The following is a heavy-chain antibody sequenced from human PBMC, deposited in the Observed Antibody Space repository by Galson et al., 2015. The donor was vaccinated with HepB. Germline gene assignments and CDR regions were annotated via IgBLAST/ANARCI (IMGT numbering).Heavy chain of an antibody. D-gene: IGHD6-19*01. CDR1: GGSISSSSYY. J-gene: IGHJ4*02. V-gene: IGHV4-39*07. CDR3: ARDQSISIAVAATEGLFEY. Sequence: LSLTCTVSGGSISSSSYYWGWIRQPPGKGLEWIGSIYYSGSTYYNPSLKSRVTISVDTSKNQFSLKLSSVTAADTAVYYCARDQSISIAVAATEGLFEYWGQGTLVTVSS. CDR2: IYYSGST.